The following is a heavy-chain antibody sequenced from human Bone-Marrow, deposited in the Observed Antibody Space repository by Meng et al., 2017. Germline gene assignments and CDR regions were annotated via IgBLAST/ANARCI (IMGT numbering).Heavy chain of an antibody. V-gene: IGHV3-48*03. CDR1: GFTFSSYE. CDR2: ISSSCSTI. J-gene: IGHJ6*02. Sequence: GESLKIPFAASGFTFSSYEMNLVRQAPGKGLEWVSYISSSCSTIYYADSVKGRFTISRDNAKNSLYLQMNSLRAEDTAVYYRARVPYYDYVWGSGYYYYGMDVWGQGTTVTVSS. CDR3: ARVPYYDYVWGSGYYYYGMDV. D-gene: IGHD3-16*01.